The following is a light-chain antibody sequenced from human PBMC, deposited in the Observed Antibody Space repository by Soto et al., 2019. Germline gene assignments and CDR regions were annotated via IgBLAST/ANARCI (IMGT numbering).Light chain of an antibody. V-gene: IGLV1-44*01. CDR1: TSNIGSNT. CDR3: CSSSGVTTWI. J-gene: IGLJ3*02. CDR2: SND. Sequence: QSVLTQPPSASGTPGQRVTISCSGSTSNIGSNTVSWYQHLPGTAPKLLIYSNDQRPSGVPDRFSGSKSGTSASLAISGLQSDAEADYYCCSSSGVTTWIFGGGTKLTVL.